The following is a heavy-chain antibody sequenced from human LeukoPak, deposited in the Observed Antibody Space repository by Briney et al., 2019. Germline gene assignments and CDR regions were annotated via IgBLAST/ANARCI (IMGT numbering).Heavy chain of an antibody. J-gene: IGHJ4*02. CDR3: AKHSSAWRSFDY. D-gene: IGHD6-25*01. CDR2: MSGSGAGT. V-gene: IGHV3-23*01. Sequence: KAGGSLRLSCAASGFAFGSHWMHWVRQAPGKGLEWVSSMSGSGAGTYYADSVEGRFTISRDNSQNTLFLQMNSLRADDTAICYCAKHSSAWRSFDYWGQGTLATVFS. CDR1: GFAFGSHW.